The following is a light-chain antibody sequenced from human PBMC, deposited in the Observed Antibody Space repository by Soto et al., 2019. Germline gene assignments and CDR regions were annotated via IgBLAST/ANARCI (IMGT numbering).Light chain of an antibody. CDR2: GAS. Sequence: EIVLTQSPGTLSLSPGERATLSCRASQSVSSSYLAWYQQKPGQAPRLLIYGASSRATGIPDRFSGSGSGTDCPLTISRLQPEDFAVYYCHQYDSSPLTFGGGTKVEIK. CDR1: QSVSSSY. V-gene: IGKV3-20*01. CDR3: HQYDSSPLT. J-gene: IGKJ4*01.